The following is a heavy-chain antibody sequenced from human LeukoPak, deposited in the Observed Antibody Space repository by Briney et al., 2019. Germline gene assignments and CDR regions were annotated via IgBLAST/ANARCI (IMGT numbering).Heavy chain of an antibody. CDR1: GGSFSGYY. D-gene: IGHD3-3*01. V-gene: IGHV4-34*01. Sequence: SETLSLTCAVYGGSFSGYYWSWIRQPPGKGLEWIGEINHSGSTNYTPSLKSRVTISVATSKNQFSLKLSSVTAADTAVYYCARTYYDFWSGYYRGLDYWGQGTLVTVSS. CDR2: INHSGST. CDR3: ARTYYDFWSGYYRGLDY. J-gene: IGHJ4*02.